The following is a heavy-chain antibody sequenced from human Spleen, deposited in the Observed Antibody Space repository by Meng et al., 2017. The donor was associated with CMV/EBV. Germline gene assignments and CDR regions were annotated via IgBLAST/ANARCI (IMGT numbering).Heavy chain of an antibody. V-gene: IGHV4-59*06. CDR1: GGSISSYY. D-gene: IGHD3-22*01. J-gene: IGHJ6*02. Sequence: SETLSLTCTVSGGSISSYYWSWIRQHPGKGMEWIGYIYYSGSTYYSPSLKSRVTISVDTSKNQFSLKLSSVTAADTAVYYCVRVGVNAYYYGMDIWGQGTTVTVSS. CDR3: VRVGVNAYYYGMDI. CDR2: IYYSGST.